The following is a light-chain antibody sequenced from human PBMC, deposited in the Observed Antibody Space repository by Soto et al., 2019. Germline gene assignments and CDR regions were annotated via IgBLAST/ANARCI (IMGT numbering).Light chain of an antibody. CDR2: AAS. CDR1: QSISSY. V-gene: IGKV1-39*01. CDR3: QQYNSYSTLT. Sequence: DIQMTQSPSAMSASVEDIATITCRASQSISSYLNWYQQKPSKAPKLLIYAASSLQSGVPSRFSGSGSATDFTLTISSLKPDDFANYYCQQYNSYSTLTFGGGTQVDI. J-gene: IGKJ4*01.